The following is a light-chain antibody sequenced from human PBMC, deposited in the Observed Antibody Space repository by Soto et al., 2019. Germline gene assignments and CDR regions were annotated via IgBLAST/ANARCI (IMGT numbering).Light chain of an antibody. Sequence: EIVLTQSPATLSWSPGERGTLSCRASESVTNYLAWYQQKPGQAPRLLVYDVSNRATGIPARFSGGGSGTDFTLTISNLEPEDFAVYYCQQRSDWPWTVGQGTKVDI. J-gene: IGKJ1*01. CDR2: DVS. CDR1: ESVTNY. V-gene: IGKV3-11*01. CDR3: QQRSDWPWT.